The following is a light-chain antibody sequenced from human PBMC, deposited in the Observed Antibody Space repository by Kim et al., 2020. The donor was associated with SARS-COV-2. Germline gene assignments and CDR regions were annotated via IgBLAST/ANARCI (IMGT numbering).Light chain of an antibody. Sequence: QRKTARITCGGNNIGRKSVHWYQQKPGQAPVLVIYYDSDRPSGIPERFSGSNSGNTATLTISRVEAGDEADYYCQVWDSSSDHWVFGGGTQLTVL. CDR3: QVWDSSSDHWV. V-gene: IGLV3-21*04. CDR1: NIGRKS. J-gene: IGLJ3*02. CDR2: YDS.